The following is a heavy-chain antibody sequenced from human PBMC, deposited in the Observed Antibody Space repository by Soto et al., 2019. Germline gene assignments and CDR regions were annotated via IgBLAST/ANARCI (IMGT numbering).Heavy chain of an antibody. CDR2: IYYAGTT. CDR3: ARLGAYYRAMDS. V-gene: IGHV4-59*08. CDR1: DGSLSPNY. D-gene: IGHD3-22*01. Sequence: QVQLQESGPALVKPSETLSLSCTVSDGSLSPNYWSWIRQPPGKGLEWIGYIYYAGTTTYNPSLQSRVSISLDTSKYEVSLRLTSVTAADTAVYFCARLGAYYRAMDSWGQGTLVTVSS. J-gene: IGHJ1*01.